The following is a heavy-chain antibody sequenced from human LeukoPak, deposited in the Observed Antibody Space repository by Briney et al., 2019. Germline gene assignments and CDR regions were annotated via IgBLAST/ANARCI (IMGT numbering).Heavy chain of an antibody. Sequence: ASVKVSCKASGYTFTGYYLHWVRQAPGQGLEWMGWINPHSGVTTFPQKLQGRVTMTIDTSISTTYMQLNRLRSDDTAVYYCARDQVAATSAHNFDYWGQGTLVTVSS. V-gene: IGHV1-2*02. J-gene: IGHJ4*02. CDR2: INPHSGVT. CDR3: ARDQVAATSAHNFDY. CDR1: GYTFTGYY. D-gene: IGHD1-26*01.